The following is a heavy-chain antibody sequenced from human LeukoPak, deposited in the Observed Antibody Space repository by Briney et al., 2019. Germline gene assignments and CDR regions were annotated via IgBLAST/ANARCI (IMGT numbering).Heavy chain of an antibody. Sequence: PSETLSLTCAVYGGSFSGYYWSWIRQPPGKGLEWIGEISHSGSTNYNPSLKSRVTISVDTSKNQFSLKLSSVTAADTAVYYCARGLRSTTYYYGSGSYSGYGMDVWGKGTTVTVSS. V-gene: IGHV4-34*01. CDR3: ARGLRSTTYYYGSGSYSGYGMDV. CDR2: ISHSGST. D-gene: IGHD3-10*01. CDR1: GGSFSGYY. J-gene: IGHJ6*04.